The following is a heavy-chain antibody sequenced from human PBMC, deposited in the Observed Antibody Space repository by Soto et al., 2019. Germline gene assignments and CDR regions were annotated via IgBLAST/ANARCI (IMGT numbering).Heavy chain of an antibody. CDR3: ASGVGACYFDY. CDR1: GGTFSTYA. V-gene: IGHV1-69*01. D-gene: IGHD1-26*01. J-gene: IGHJ4*02. CDR2: IIPIFGTT. Sequence: QVQLVQSGAEVKKPGSSVKVSCKASGGTFSTYAITWVRQAPGQGLEWLGGIIPIFGTTDYARKFQGRVTITAAESTSPVFIELSRLTSEDTAVYYCASGVGACYFDYWGQGTLVTVSS.